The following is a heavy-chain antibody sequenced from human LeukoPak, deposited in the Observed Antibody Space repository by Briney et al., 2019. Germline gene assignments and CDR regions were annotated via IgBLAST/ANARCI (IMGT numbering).Heavy chain of an antibody. Sequence: ASVKVSCKASGYTFTGYYMHWVRQAPGQRLEWMGWINPNSGGTNYAQKFQGRVTMTRDTSISTAYMELSGLRSDDTAVYYCARAGPYYYDSSGYYDYWGQGTLVTVSS. CDR2: INPNSGGT. V-gene: IGHV1-2*02. CDR3: ARAGPYYYDSSGYYDY. CDR1: GYTFTGYY. D-gene: IGHD3-22*01. J-gene: IGHJ4*02.